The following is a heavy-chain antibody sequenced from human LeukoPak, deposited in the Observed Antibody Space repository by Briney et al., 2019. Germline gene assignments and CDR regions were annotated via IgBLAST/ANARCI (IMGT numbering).Heavy chain of an antibody. D-gene: IGHD2-2*02. CDR1: GFTFSSYA. CDR3: ARGFVVVPAAIGGDQGFDY. V-gene: IGHV3-30-3*01. Sequence: GGSLRLSCAASGFTFSSYAMHWVRQAPGKGLEWVAVISYDGSNKYYADSVKGRFTISRDNSKNTLYLQMNSLRAEDTAVYYCARGFVVVPAAIGGDQGFDYWGQGTLVTVSS. J-gene: IGHJ4*02. CDR2: ISYDGSNK.